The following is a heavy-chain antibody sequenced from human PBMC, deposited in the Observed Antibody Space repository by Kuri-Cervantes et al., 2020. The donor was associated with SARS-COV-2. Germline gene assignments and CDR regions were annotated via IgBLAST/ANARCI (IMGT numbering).Heavy chain of an antibody. D-gene: IGHD2/OR15-2a*01. V-gene: IGHV3-21*01. CDR3: ARDGARPFYYYYYYMDV. CDR2: ITRSSVYI. J-gene: IGHJ6*03. Sequence: GESLKISCVASGFTFSAYTLNWVRQAPGKGLEWVSSITRSSVYISYADSLKGRFTISRDNAKNSLYLQMNSLRAEDTAVYYCARDGARPFYYYYYYMDVWGKGTTVTVSS. CDR1: GFTFSAYT.